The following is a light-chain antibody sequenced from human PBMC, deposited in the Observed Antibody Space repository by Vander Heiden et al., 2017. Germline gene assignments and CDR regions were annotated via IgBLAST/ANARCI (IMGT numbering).Light chain of an antibody. CDR1: QNIDGF. CDR3: QQSYSTPLV. CDR2: AGA. Sequence: DIQMTQSPSSLSASVGDRVTISCRASQNIDGFVNWYQQKPGKAPKLLSFAGASLQTGVPSRFSGRASVTHFTLTIRGLQPDDFASYYCQQSYSTPLVFGGGTKVEVK. J-gene: IGKJ4*01. V-gene: IGKV1-39*01.